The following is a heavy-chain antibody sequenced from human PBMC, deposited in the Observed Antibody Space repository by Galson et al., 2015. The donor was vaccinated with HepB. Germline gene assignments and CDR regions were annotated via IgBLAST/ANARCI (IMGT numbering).Heavy chain of an antibody. D-gene: IGHD1-14*01. CDR2: IKSKGSGGTT. CDR3: SWNHDYYYRMDV. J-gene: IGHJ6*02. V-gene: IGHV3-15*01. CDR1: GFDFNLAW. Sequence: SLRLSCAASGFDFNLAWMSWVRQAPGKGLEWVGRIKSKGSGGTTDYAAPVKGRFTISRDDSVNMVYLQMNSLKIEDTAVYYCSWNHDYYYRMDVWGQGTTVTVSS.